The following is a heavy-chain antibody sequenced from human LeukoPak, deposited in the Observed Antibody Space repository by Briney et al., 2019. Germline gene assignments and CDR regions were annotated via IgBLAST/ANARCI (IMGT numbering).Heavy chain of an antibody. Sequence: GGSLRLSCAASGFTFSSYAMSWVRQAPGKGLEWVSAISGSGGSTYYADSVKGRFTISRDNSKNTLYLQMNSLRAEDTAVYYCAKDLESSEWELLLVLHPPLDYWGQGTLVTVSS. D-gene: IGHD1-26*01. CDR1: GFTFSSYA. J-gene: IGHJ4*02. V-gene: IGHV3-23*01. CDR3: AKDLESSEWELLLVLHPPLDY. CDR2: ISGSGGST.